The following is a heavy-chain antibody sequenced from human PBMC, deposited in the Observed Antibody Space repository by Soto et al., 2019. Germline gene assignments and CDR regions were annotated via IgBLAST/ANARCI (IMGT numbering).Heavy chain of an antibody. CDR3: AISLGSYYGMDV. V-gene: IGHV3-23*01. CDR1: GFTFSSYA. D-gene: IGHD1-26*01. Sequence: GGSLRLSCAASGFTFSSYAMSWVRQAPGKGLEWVSAISGSGGSTYYADSVKGRFTISRDNSKNTLYLQMNSLRAEDTAVYCCAISLGSYYGMDVWGQGTTVTVSS. J-gene: IGHJ6*02. CDR2: ISGSGGST.